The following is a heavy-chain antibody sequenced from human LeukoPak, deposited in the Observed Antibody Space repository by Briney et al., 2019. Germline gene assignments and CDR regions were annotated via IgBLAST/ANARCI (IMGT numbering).Heavy chain of an antibody. Sequence: PSETLSLTSAVYGGSFSGYYWSWIRQPPGKGLEWIGEINHSGSTNYNPSLKSRVTISVDTSKNQFSLKLSSVTAADPAVYYCARPVGATVFDIWGQGTMVTVSS. D-gene: IGHD1-26*01. CDR2: INHSGST. CDR3: ARPVGATVFDI. CDR1: GGSFSGYY. J-gene: IGHJ3*02. V-gene: IGHV4-34*01.